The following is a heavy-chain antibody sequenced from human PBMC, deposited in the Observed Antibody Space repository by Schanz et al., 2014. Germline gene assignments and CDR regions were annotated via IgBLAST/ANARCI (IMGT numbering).Heavy chain of an antibody. V-gene: IGHV1-46*03. CDR2: INLSGGST. CDR1: GYTFTSYS. J-gene: IGHJ6*02. D-gene: IGHD3-10*01. CDR3: ARDGGEVVRRVSEVVNHYYYGMDV. Sequence: QVQLVQSGAEVKKPGASVKVSCKASGYTFTSYSMHWVRQAPGQGLEWMGIINLSGGSTNNAQKFQGRLTMTRDTSTSTVYMELSSLRSEDTAVYYCARDGGEVVRRVSEVVNHYYYGMDVWGQGTTVTVSS.